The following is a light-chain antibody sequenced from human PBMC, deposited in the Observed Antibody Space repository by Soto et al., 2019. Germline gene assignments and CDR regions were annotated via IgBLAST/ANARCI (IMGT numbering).Light chain of an antibody. Sequence: QAVVTQPPSVSGAPGQRVIISCTGSSSNIGAGFDVHWYQQLPGTAPKLLIFGNYNRPSGVPDRFSGSKSGTSASLAITGLQAEDEADYYCQSYDSSLSGRVFGGGTQLTVL. CDR1: SSNIGAGFD. CDR3: QSYDSSLSGRV. CDR2: GNY. J-gene: IGLJ3*02. V-gene: IGLV1-40*01.